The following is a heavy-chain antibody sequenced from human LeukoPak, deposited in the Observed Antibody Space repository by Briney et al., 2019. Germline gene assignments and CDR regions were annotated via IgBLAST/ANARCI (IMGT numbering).Heavy chain of an antibody. CDR3: ARDYGEGGYYFDY. D-gene: IGHD4-17*01. CDR1: GFTFSSYS. J-gene: IGHJ4*02. Sequence: GGSLRLSCSASGFTFSSYSMHWVRQAPGKGLEYVSAISTNGDSTYYADSVKGRFTISRDNSKNTLYLQMSSLRTEDTAVYYCARDYGEGGYYFDYWGQGTLVTVSS. V-gene: IGHV3-64*04. CDR2: ISTNGDST.